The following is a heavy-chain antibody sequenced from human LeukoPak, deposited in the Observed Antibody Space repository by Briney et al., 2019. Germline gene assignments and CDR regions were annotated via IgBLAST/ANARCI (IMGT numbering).Heavy chain of an antibody. CDR1: GFTFSSYA. Sequence: GGSLRLSRAASGFTFSSYAMSWVRQAPGKGLEWVSAISGSGGSTYYADSVKGRFTISRDNSKNTLYLQMNSLRAEDTAVYYCANGYSSGWYVFGYWGQGTLVIVSS. CDR3: ANGYSSGWYVFGY. D-gene: IGHD6-19*01. CDR2: ISGSGGST. J-gene: IGHJ4*02. V-gene: IGHV3-23*01.